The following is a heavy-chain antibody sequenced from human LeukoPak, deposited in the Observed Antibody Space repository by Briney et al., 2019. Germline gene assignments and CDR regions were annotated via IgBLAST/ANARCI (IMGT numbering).Heavy chain of an antibody. Sequence: GGSLRLSCAASGFTFSSYWMTWVRQAPGKGLEWVANIKQDGSDKYYVDSVKGRFTISRDNAKNSLYLQMNSLRAEDTAVYYCARVVRGSPAFDIWGQGTVVTVSS. V-gene: IGHV3-7*01. D-gene: IGHD3-10*01. CDR1: GFTFSSYW. CDR3: ARVVRGSPAFDI. J-gene: IGHJ3*02. CDR2: IKQDGSDK.